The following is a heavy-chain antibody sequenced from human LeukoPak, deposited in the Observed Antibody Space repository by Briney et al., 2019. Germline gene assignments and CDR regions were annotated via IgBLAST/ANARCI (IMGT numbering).Heavy chain of an antibody. V-gene: IGHV4-34*01. D-gene: IGHD3-16*02. J-gene: IGHJ5*02. CDR2: INHSGST. Sequence: SETLSLTCAVYGGSFSGYYWSWLRQPPGKGLEWIGEINHSGSTNYNPSLKSRVTISVDTSKNQFSLKLSSVTAADTAVYYCARGRLSVAFDPWGQGTLVAVSS. CDR1: GGSFSGYY. CDR3: ARGRLSVAFDP.